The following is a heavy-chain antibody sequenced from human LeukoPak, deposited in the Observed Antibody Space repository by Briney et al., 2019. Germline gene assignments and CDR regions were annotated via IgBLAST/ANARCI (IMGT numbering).Heavy chain of an antibody. Sequence: PSETLSLTCTVSGYSISSGYYWGWIRQPPGKGLEWIGSIYHSGSTYYNPSLKSRVTISVDTSKNQFSLKLSSVTAADTAVYYCARSNCGGDCYSQNLFGYWGQGTLVTVSS. CDR1: GYSISSGYY. D-gene: IGHD2-21*01. CDR3: ARSNCGGDCYSQNLFGY. J-gene: IGHJ4*02. CDR2: IYHSGST. V-gene: IGHV4-38-2*02.